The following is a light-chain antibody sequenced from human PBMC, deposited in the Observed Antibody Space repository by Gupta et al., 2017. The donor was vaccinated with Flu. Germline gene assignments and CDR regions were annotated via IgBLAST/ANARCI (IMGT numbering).Light chain of an antibody. Sequence: DIDLTQSPVTLSLSPGERATLSCRASQSVSTCLAWYQQRPGQAPRLLIYDASDRATGIPARFSGSGSGTDFTLTINSLEPEDFAIYYCQQRANWSLTFGGGTKVEI. J-gene: IGKJ4*01. CDR3: QQRANWSLT. CDR1: QSVSTC. V-gene: IGKV3-11*01. CDR2: DAS.